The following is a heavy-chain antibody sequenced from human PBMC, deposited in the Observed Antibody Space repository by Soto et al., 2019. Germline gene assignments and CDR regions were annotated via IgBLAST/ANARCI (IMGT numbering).Heavy chain of an antibody. D-gene: IGHD3-10*01. CDR3: ARDSTGSCLDDGMDV. CDR2: ISSDSIYT. J-gene: IGHJ6*02. Sequence: QVQLVESGGGLVKPGGSLRLSCAASGFTFNDHYMTWIRQAPGKGLEWVSFISSDSIYTNSADSVKGRFTISRDNAKNLLYLQMSSLRVEDTAVYDCARDSTGSCLDDGMDVWGQGTTVAVSS. CDR1: GFTFNDHY. V-gene: IGHV3-11*06.